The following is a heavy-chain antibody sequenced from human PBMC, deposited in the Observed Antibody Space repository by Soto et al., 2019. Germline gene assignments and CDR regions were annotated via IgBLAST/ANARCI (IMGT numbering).Heavy chain of an antibody. CDR3: ARINCSGGSCYSRTATIDY. J-gene: IGHJ4*02. V-gene: IGHV4-31*03. D-gene: IGHD2-15*01. CDR1: GGSISSGGYY. CDR2: IYYSGST. Sequence: PSETLSLTCTVSGGSISSGGYYWSWIRQHPGKGLEWIGYIYYSGSTYYNPSLKSRVTISVDTSKNQFSLKLSSVTAADTAVYYCARINCSGGSCYSRTATIDYWGQGTLVTVSS.